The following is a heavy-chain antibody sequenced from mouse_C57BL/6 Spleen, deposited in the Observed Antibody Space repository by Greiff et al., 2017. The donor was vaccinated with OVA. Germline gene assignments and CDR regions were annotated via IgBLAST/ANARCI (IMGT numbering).Heavy chain of an antibody. D-gene: IGHD1-1*01. Sequence: EVKLMESGAELVKPGASVKLSCTASGFNIKDYYMHWVKQRTEQGLEWIGRIDPEDGETKYAPKFQGKATITADTSSNTAYLQLSSLTSEDTAVYYCALLPGYYYGSSPYAMDYWGQGTSVTVSS. CDR1: GFNIKDYY. CDR2: IDPEDGET. V-gene: IGHV14-2*01. CDR3: ALLPGYYYGSSPYAMDY. J-gene: IGHJ4*01.